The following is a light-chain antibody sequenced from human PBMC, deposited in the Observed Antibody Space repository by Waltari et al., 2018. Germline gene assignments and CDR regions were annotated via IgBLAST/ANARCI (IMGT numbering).Light chain of an antibody. CDR3: AAWDDSLNVV. J-gene: IGLJ2*01. CDR1: SSTIGSNT. V-gene: IGLV1-44*01. Sequence: QSVLTQPPSASGTPGQRVTIHCSGRSSTIGSNTVNWSQQLPGTAPKLLIYSNNQRPSGVPDRFSGSKSGTSASLAISGLQSEDEADYYCAAWDDSLNVVFGGGTKLTVL. CDR2: SNN.